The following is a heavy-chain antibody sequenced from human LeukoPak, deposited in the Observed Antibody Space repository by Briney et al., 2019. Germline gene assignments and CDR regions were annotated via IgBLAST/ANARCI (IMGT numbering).Heavy chain of an antibody. CDR1: GGSISSSSYY. CDR2: IYYSGST. V-gene: IGHV4-39*07. J-gene: IGHJ4*02. D-gene: IGHD4-17*01. Sequence: PSETLSLTCTVSGGSISSSSYYWGWIRQPPGKGLEWIGSIYYSGSTYYNPSLKSRVTISVDTSKNQFSLKLSSVTAADTAVYYCARGYGPGYWGQGTLVTVSA. CDR3: ARGYGPGY.